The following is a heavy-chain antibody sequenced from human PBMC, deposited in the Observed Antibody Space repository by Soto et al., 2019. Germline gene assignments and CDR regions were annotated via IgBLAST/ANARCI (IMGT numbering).Heavy chain of an antibody. CDR2: ISAYNGNT. D-gene: IGHD5-18*01. V-gene: IGHV1-18*01. CDR3: TRDVTASDY. Sequence: QVQLVQSGAEVKKPGASVKVSCKASGYTFTSYGISWVRQAPGQGLEWMGWISAYNGNTNYAQEVQGRVTMTTDTPTRTACMELRSPRYDAGGVHDCTRDVTASDYWGQGTLVTVSA. CDR1: GYTFTSYG. J-gene: IGHJ4*02.